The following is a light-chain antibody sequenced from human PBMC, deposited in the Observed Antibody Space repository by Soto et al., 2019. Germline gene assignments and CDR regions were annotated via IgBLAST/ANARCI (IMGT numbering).Light chain of an antibody. Sequence: DIQMTQSPSSLSASVGDRVTITCRASQSINTYLNWYQQKPGKAPKLLIYATFILQSGVPSGFSGSGSGTDFTLTISSLQPEDFATYYCQQSYSSPWTFGQGTKVDIK. CDR1: QSINTY. J-gene: IGKJ1*01. V-gene: IGKV1-39*01. CDR2: ATF. CDR3: QQSYSSPWT.